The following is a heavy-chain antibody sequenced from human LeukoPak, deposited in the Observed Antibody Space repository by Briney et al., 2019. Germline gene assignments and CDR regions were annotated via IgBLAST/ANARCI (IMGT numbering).Heavy chain of an antibody. J-gene: IGHJ4*02. D-gene: IGHD6-19*01. V-gene: IGHV4-39*02. Sequence: ASETLSLTCTASGGSISSSRYYWGWIRQPPRKGLEWIGSIYYSGSTYYNPSLKRRLTISVDTSKNHFSLKLSSVTAADTAVYYCARLSGWYEVGYWGQGTLVTVSS. CDR2: IYYSGST. CDR3: ARLSGWYEVGY. CDR1: GGSISSSRYY.